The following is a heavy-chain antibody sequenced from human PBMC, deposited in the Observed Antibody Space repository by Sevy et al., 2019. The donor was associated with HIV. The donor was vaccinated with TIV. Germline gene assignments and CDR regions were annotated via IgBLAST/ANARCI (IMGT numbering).Heavy chain of an antibody. CDR3: VGCSGIGCHQGGFDP. CDR1: GFTFSTSS. V-gene: IGHV3-21*01. J-gene: IGHJ5*02. Sequence: GGSLRLSCAAPGFTFSTSSMSWVRQAPGKGLEWVSSVSSSSSFIYYADSVKGRFTISRDNAKNSLYLQMNSLRAEDTAVYFCVGCSGIGCHQGGFDPWGQGTLVTVSS. D-gene: IGHD2-15*01. CDR2: VSSSSSFI.